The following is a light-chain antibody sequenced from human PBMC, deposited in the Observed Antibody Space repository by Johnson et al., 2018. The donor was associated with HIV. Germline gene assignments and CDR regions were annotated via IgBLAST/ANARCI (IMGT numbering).Light chain of an antibody. CDR3: GTWDSSLSAYV. Sequence: QSVLTQPPSVSAAPGQKVTISCSGSSSNIGNNYVSWYQQLPGTAPKFFIYENDKRPSGIPDRFSGSKSGTSATLGITGLQTGDDADYYCGTWDSSLSAYVFGSGTKVTVL. J-gene: IGLJ1*01. CDR1: SSNIGNNY. V-gene: IGLV1-51*02. CDR2: END.